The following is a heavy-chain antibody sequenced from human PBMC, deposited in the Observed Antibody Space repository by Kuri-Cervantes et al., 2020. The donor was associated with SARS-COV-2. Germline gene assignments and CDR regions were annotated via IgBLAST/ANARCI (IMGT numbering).Heavy chain of an antibody. CDR2: IYYSGST. V-gene: IGHV4-59*08. CDR3: ARARQWLGNYYFDF. D-gene: IGHD6-19*01. J-gene: IGHJ4*02. Sequence: GSLRLSCTVSGGSISSYYWSWIRQPPGKGLEWIGYIYYSGSTNYNPSLRSRVTVSIDTSKKQVSLRLTSVTAADTAIYYCARARQWLGNYYFDFWGQGTLVTVSS. CDR1: GGSISSYY.